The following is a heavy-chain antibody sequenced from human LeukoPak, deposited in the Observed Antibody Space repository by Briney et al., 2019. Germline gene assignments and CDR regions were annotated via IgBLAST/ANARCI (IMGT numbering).Heavy chain of an antibody. CDR1: GGSISSGPYY. J-gene: IGHJ4*02. D-gene: IGHD3-22*01. V-gene: IGHV4-39*01. CDR3: ARRDDSSGYHKIFDY. CDR2: IYDGENT. Sequence: SETLSLTCTVSGGSISSGPYYWGWIRQPPGKGLDWIGNIYDGENTYYNPSLKSRVTISIDTSKNQFYLKLSSLTAADTAVYYCARRDDSSGYHKIFDYWGPGTLVTVSS.